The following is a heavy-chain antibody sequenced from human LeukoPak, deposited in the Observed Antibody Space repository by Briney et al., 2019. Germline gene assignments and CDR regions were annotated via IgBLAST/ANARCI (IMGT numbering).Heavy chain of an antibody. CDR2: TNQDGSET. J-gene: IGHJ6*02. Sequence: PGRSLRLSCAASGFIFSIYWMTWVRQAPGKGLECVAITNQDGSETFYVDSVKGRFTIFRDNRKNLLHLQMNSLRPDDSAVYYCAKDLGSAITSALALDVWGQGTTVTVSS. CDR3: AKDLGSAITSALALDV. D-gene: IGHD2-15*01. CDR1: GFIFSIYW. V-gene: IGHV3-7*03.